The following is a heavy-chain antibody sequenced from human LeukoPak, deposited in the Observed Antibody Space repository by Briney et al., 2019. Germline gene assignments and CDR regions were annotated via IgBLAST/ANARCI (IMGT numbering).Heavy chain of an antibody. CDR3: ASAYSSGRYYNRYYYYYMDV. CDR1: GVSISSHY. CDR2: IFYSGST. V-gene: IGHV4-59*11. Sequence: ASENLSLTCTVSGVSISSHYWSWIRQPPGMGVEWIGYIFYSGSTNYNPSLKSRVSISVDTSINQISLKLSSVTAADSVVYYCASAYSSGRYYNRYYYYYMDVWGKGTTVTVSS. J-gene: IGHJ6*03. D-gene: IGHD3-10*01.